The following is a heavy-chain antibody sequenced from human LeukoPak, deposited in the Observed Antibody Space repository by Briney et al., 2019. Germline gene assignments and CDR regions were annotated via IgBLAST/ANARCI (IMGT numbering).Heavy chain of an antibody. CDR1: GFTFSSYW. V-gene: IGHV3-74*01. Sequence: PGGSLRLSCAASGFTFSSYWMHWVRQAPGKGLVWVSRISPDGSTTGHADSVKGRFTTSRDNAKNTLFLQMNSLRAEDTAVYYCAKDGEWRPAADWGQGTLVTVSS. D-gene: IGHD2-2*01. CDR3: AKDGEWRPAAD. J-gene: IGHJ4*02. CDR2: ISPDGSTT.